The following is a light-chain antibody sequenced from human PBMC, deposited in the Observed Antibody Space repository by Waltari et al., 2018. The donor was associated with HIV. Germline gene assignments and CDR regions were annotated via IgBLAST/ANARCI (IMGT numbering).Light chain of an antibody. CDR3: QQSDKTPPT. J-gene: IGKJ4*01. V-gene: IGKV1-39*01. Sequence: DIQMTQSPPSLSASVGDRINITCRPSQTINTNLNWYQQKSGKAPKVLIYGTSTLRSEVPSRFSGSGSGTEFTLTITSLQSDDSATYYCQQSDKTPPTFGGGTTVEIK. CDR2: GTS. CDR1: QTINTN.